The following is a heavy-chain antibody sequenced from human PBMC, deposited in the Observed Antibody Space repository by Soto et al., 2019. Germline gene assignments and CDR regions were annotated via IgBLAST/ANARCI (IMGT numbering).Heavy chain of an antibody. Sequence: QVQLVESGGGVVQPGRSLRLSCAASGFTFSSYGMHWVRQAPGKGLEWVTVISYDGNVAYYADSVKGRFTISRDNSKNTLYLQINSLRTDDTAMYYCAKEGPITNWYFDYWGQGTLVTVSS. CDR3: AKEGPITNWYFDY. CDR1: GFTFSSYG. CDR2: ISYDGNVA. J-gene: IGHJ4*02. V-gene: IGHV3-30*18. D-gene: IGHD1-1*01.